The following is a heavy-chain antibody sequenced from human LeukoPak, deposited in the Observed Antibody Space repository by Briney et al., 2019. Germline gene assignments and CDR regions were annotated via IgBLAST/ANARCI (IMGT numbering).Heavy chain of an antibody. CDR2: ISSSSSTI. J-gene: IGHJ6*03. V-gene: IGHV3-48*01. D-gene: IGHD3-3*01. Sequence: GGSLRLSCAASGFTFSSYSMNWVRQAPGKGLEWVSYISSSSSTIYYADSVKGRFTISRDNAKNSLYLQMNSLRAEDTAVYYCAREGFWSGYSRRDYYYYVDVWGKGTTVTVSS. CDR3: AREGFWSGYSRRDYYYYVDV. CDR1: GFTFSSYS.